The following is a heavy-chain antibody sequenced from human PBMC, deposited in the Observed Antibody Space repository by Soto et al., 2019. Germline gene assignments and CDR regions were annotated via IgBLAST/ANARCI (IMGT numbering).Heavy chain of an antibody. J-gene: IGHJ4*02. CDR2: ISSSSSTI. D-gene: IGHD3-10*01. CDR3: ARYTYYYGSGSYFDY. V-gene: IGHV3-48*01. Sequence: EVQLVESGGGLVQPGGSLRLSCAASGFTFSSYSMNWVRQAPGKGLEWVSYISSSSSTIYYADSVKGRFTISRDNAKNSLYLQMNSLRAEDTAVYYCARYTYYYGSGSYFDYWGQGTLVTVSS. CDR1: GFTFSSYS.